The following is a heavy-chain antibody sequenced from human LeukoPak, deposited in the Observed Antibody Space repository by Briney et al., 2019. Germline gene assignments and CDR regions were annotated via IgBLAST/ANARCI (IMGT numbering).Heavy chain of an antibody. V-gene: IGHV3-7*01. Sequence: GGSLRLSCAASGFTFSSYWMSWVRQAPGKGLEWVANIKQDGSETYYVDSVKGRFTLSRDNAKNTLYLHMNSLISEDTAVYYCAKDGLYYCRSGSHLNWFYPWCRGTLVTVSA. CDR2: IKQDGSET. D-gene: IGHD3-22*01. CDR1: GFTFSSYW. J-gene: IGHJ5*02. CDR3: AKDGLYYCRSGSHLNWFYP.